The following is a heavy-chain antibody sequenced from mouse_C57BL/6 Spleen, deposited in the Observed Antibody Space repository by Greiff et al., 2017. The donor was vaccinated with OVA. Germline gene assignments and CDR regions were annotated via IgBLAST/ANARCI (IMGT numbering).Heavy chain of an antibody. V-gene: IGHV1-52*01. D-gene: IGHD2-4*01. J-gene: IGHJ2*01. CDR3: ARRGYDYDGGYYFDY. Sequence: QVQLQQPGAELVRPGSSVKLSCKASGYTFTSYWMHWVKQRPIQGLEWIGNIDPSDSETHYNQKFKDKATLTEDKSSSTAYMQLSSLTSEDSAVYYCARRGYDYDGGYYFDYWGQGTTLTVSS. CDR2: IDPSDSET. CDR1: GYTFTSYW.